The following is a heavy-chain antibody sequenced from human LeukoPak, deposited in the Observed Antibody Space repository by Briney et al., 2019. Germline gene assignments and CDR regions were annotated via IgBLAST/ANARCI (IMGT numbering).Heavy chain of an antibody. D-gene: IGHD3-22*01. V-gene: IGHV4-34*01. Sequence: SETLCLTCAVYGGSFSDYYWNWIRQPPGKGLEWIGEINHSGSTNYNPSLKSRVTMSVDTFKNQFSLTLSPVTAADTAVYYCARVQDFETRGYYLGYWGHGTLVTVSS. CDR1: GGSFSDYY. CDR3: ARVQDFETRGYYLGY. J-gene: IGHJ4*01. CDR2: INHSGST.